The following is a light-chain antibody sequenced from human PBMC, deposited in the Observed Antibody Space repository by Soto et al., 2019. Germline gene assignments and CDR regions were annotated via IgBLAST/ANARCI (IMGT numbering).Light chain of an antibody. CDR3: QHYNSHADA. CDR2: DAS. Sequence: EIVLTQSPATLSLSPGERATLSCRASQSVSSYLAWYQQKPGQAPRILIYDASNSATGIPARFSGNGSGTANTLTFASLDPEEFEAEYWQHYNSHADAFSQGAKVYLK. CDR1: QSVSSY. J-gene: IGKJ1*01. V-gene: IGKV3-11*01.